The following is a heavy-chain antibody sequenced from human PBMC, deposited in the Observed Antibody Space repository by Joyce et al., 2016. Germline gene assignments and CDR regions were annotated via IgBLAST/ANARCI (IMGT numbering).Heavy chain of an antibody. CDR2: IYYSGST. CDR3: ANVPGGDY. J-gene: IGHJ4*02. D-gene: IGHD3-10*01. CDR1: GGSIRSYY. V-gene: IGHV4-59*01. Sequence: QVQLQESGPGLVKPSETLSLTCTVSGGSIRSYYWSWVRQPPGKGLEWIGYIYYSGSTNSNPSLKSRVTISIDTSKNQFSLKLRSGTAADTAVYYCANVPGGDYWGQGTLVTVSS.